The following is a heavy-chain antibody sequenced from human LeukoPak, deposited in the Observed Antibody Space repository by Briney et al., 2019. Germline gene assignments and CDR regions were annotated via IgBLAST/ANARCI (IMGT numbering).Heavy chain of an antibody. CDR3: ARGVTGTLYYYYYMDV. CDR1: GGSFSGHY. J-gene: IGHJ6*03. CDR2: INHGGST. Sequence: SETLSLTCAVSGGSFSGHYWNWIRQPPGKGLEWIGEINHGGSTNYNPSLKSRVTISVDTSKNQFSLKLSSVTAADTAVYYCARGVTGTLYYYYYMDVWGKGTTVTVSS. D-gene: IGHD1-20*01. V-gene: IGHV4-34*01.